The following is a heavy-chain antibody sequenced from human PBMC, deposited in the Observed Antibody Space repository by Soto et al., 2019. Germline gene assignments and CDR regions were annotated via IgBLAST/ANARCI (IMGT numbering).Heavy chain of an antibody. CDR3: ARDSYYDLLTGYSRNALDI. CDR2: INPNSGGT. Sequence: ALVKVSCKASGYTFTGHYLHWVRQAPGQGLEWMGWINPNSGGTNYAQKFQGRVTMTRDTSIRTAYMEVSRLSSDDTAVYYCARDSYYDLLTGYSRNALDIWGRGTMVTVSS. V-gene: IGHV1-2*02. J-gene: IGHJ3*02. D-gene: IGHD3-9*01. CDR1: GYTFTGHY.